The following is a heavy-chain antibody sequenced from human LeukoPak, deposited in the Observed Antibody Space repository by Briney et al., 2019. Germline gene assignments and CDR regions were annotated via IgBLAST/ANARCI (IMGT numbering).Heavy chain of an antibody. CDR2: ISGSGGST. D-gene: IGHD1-26*01. V-gene: IGHV3-23*01. Sequence: GGSLRLSCAASGFTFSSYAMSWVRQAPGKGLEWVSAISGSGGSTYYADSVKGRFTISRDNAKNPLYLQMNSLRAEDTAVYYCARDDSGSYFSYYYYYMDVWGKGTTVTVSS. J-gene: IGHJ6*03. CDR1: GFTFSSYA. CDR3: ARDDSGSYFSYYYYYMDV.